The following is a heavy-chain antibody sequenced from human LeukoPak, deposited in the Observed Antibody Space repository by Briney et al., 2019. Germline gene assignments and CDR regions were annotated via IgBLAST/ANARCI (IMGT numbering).Heavy chain of an antibody. Sequence: SGGSLRLSCAASGFTFSNYVMSWVRQAPGRGLEWVSAISASGSSTYHADSAKGRFTTSRDNSKNTLYLQMNSLRAEDTAIYYCAKVCGANCYYPDYWSQGAQVTVSS. CDR1: GFTFSNYV. D-gene: IGHD2-21*02. J-gene: IGHJ4*02. CDR2: ISASGSST. CDR3: AKVCGANCYYPDY. V-gene: IGHV3-23*01.